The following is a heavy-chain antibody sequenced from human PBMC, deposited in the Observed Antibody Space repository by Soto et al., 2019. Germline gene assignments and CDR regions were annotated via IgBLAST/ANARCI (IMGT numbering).Heavy chain of an antibody. V-gene: IGHV3-48*02. J-gene: IGHJ4*02. Sequence: GGSLRLSCAASGFRFGSYSMNWVRQAPGQGLEWLSYISSTSGTIYYADSVKGRFTISRDNAKNSLYLQMRSLRDDGTAVYYCAQVGGSYSTAIDYWGQGTLVTVSS. CDR1: GFRFGSYS. CDR2: ISSTSGTI. CDR3: AQVGGSYSTAIDY. D-gene: IGHD1-26*01.